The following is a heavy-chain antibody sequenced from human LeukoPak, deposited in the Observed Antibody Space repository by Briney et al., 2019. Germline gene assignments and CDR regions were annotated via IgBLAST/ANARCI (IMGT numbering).Heavy chain of an antibody. CDR2: INPSGGST. D-gene: IGHD6-19*01. CDR1: GYTFTIYY. Sequence: GASVKVSCRASGYTFTIYYIHWVRQAPGQGLEWMGVINPSGGSTSYAQKFQGRVTMTRDTYTRTVYMELSSLASEATAVYYCAREPSYSSGWYDYWGQGTLVTVSS. CDR3: AREPSYSSGWYDY. V-gene: IGHV1-46*01. J-gene: IGHJ4*02.